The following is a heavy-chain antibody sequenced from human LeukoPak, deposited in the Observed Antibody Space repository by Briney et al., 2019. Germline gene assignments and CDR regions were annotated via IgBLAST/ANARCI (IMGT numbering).Heavy chain of an antibody. CDR3: ATGSTIHYYYYMDV. CDR2: FDPEDGVT. V-gene: IGHV1-24*01. CDR1: GYTLTELS. Sequence: ASVKVSCKVSGYTLTELSMHWVRQAPGKGLEWMGGFDPEDGVTIYAQKFQGRVTMTEDTSTDTAYMELSSLRSEDTAVYYCATGSTIHYYYYMDVWGKGTTVTVSS. J-gene: IGHJ6*03. D-gene: IGHD5-24*01.